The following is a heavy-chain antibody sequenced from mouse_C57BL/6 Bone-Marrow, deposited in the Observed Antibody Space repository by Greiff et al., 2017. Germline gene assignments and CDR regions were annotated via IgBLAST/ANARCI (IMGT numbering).Heavy chain of an antibody. J-gene: IGHJ2*01. CDR2: ISSGSSTI. V-gene: IGHV5-17*01. CDR1: GFTFSDYG. CDR3: AADGKFFDY. Sequence: DVKLVESGGGLVKPGGSLKLSCAASGFTFSDYGMHWVRQAPEKGLEWVAYISSGSSTIYYAATVKGRFTISRDNAKNTLFLQMTSLRSEDTAMYYCAADGKFFDYWGQGTTLTVSS. D-gene: IGHD2-1*01.